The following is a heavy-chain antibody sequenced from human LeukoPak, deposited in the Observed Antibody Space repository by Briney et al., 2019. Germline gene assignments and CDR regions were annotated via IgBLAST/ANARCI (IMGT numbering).Heavy chain of an antibody. CDR3: ARDQYGGRLAFDI. CDR2: ISSSSTI. J-gene: IGHJ3*02. D-gene: IGHD3-10*01. V-gene: IGHV3-48*02. Sequence: GGSLRLSCAASGFTFSSYSMTWVRQAPGKGLEWVSYISSSSTIYYADSVKGRLTISRDNARNSLYLQMNSLRDEDTAVYYCARDQYGGRLAFDIWGQGTMVTVSS. CDR1: GFTFSSYS.